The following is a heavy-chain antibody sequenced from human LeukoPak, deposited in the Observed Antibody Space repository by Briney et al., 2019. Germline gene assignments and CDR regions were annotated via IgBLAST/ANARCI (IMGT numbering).Heavy chain of an antibody. D-gene: IGHD6-13*01. CDR2: ISSSSYI. CDR3: ARGVRRYPEPSSWSCFDF. CDR1: GFTFSSYS. V-gene: IGHV3-21*04. J-gene: IGHJ4*02. Sequence: GGSLRLSCAASGFTFSSYSMNWVRQAPGKGLEWVSSISSSSYIYYADSVKGRFTISRDNAKNSLYLQMNSLRAEDTALYYCARGVRRYPEPSSWSCFDFWGQGTLVTVSS.